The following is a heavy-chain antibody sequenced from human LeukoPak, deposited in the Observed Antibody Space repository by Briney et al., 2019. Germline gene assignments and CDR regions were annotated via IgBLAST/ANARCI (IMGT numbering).Heavy chain of an antibody. CDR2: IRSKAFGGTP. CDR1: GFTFDDYA. J-gene: IGHJ4*02. CDR3: TRNTVTVHFDY. V-gene: IGHV3-49*03. Sequence: GGSLRLSCSASGFTFDDYAVGWFRQAPGKGLEWVGFIRSKAFGGTPEYAASARGRFTISRDDSKSIAYLQMNSLKTEDTAVYYCTRNTVTVHFDYWSQGTLVTVSS. D-gene: IGHD4-17*01.